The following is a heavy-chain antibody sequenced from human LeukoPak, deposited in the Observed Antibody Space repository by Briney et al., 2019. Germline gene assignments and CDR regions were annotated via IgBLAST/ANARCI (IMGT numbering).Heavy chain of an antibody. D-gene: IGHD6-13*01. Sequence: SETLSLTSTVPGGSISSYYWSWIRQPPGKGLEWIGYIYYSGSTKYNPSLKSRVTISVDTSKNQFSLKLSSVTAADTAVYYCARVGAPYSSSWYFSLWGQGTLVTVSS. CDR3: ARVGAPYSSSWYFSL. J-gene: IGHJ4*02. CDR1: GGSISSYY. V-gene: IGHV4-59*01. CDR2: IYYSGST.